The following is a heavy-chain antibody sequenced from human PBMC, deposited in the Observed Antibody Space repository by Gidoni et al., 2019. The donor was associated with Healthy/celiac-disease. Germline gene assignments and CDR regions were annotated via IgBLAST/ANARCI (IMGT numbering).Heavy chain of an antibody. Sequence: QVTLKESGPVLVKPTETLTLTCTGSGFSLSNARMGVSWIRQPPGKALAWLAHIFSNDEKSYSTSLKSRLTISKDTSKSQVVLTMTNMDPVDTATYYCARMRASYGDYHYNWFDPWGQGTLVTVSS. V-gene: IGHV2-26*01. CDR2: IFSNDEK. J-gene: IGHJ5*02. CDR3: ARMRASYGDYHYNWFDP. CDR1: GFSLSNARMG. D-gene: IGHD4-17*01.